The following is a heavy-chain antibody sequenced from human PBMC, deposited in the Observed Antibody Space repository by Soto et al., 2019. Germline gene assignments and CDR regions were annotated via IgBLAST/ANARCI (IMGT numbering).Heavy chain of an antibody. Sequence: QVQLVQSGTEVKKPGASVKVSCKASGYTVTDYYIHWVRQAPGQGLEWMGWSDPKNGGTIYAQKFQDRATMTRDTSISTAYMDLSRLTSDDTALYYCARDDYGIYPYWGQGTLVTVSS. CDR1: GYTVTDYY. J-gene: IGHJ4*02. D-gene: IGHD1-26*01. V-gene: IGHV1-2*02. CDR3: ARDDYGIYPY. CDR2: SDPKNGGT.